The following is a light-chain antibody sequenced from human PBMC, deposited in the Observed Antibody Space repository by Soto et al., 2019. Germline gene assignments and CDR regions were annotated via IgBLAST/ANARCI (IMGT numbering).Light chain of an antibody. Sequence: EIVMTQSPASLSVSPGDGATLSCRASQSVASNVAWYQQKPGQGPRLLIHGASTRAVGVPARFSGSGSGTEFSLTIHRLQSEDFAVCYCQQYHNWPPQYTFGQGTKLLIK. CDR2: GAS. V-gene: IGKV3-15*01. J-gene: IGKJ2*01. CDR3: QQYHNWPPQYT. CDR1: QSVASN.